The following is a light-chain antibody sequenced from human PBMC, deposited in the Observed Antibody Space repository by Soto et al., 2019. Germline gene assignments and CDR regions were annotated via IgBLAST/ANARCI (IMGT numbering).Light chain of an antibody. CDR2: DAS. J-gene: IGKJ4*01. Sequence: DIQMTQSPSSLSASVGDRVTITCQASQDINNYLNWYQLKPGKAPKFLIYDASNLETGVPSRFSGSGSGTEFTFTINSLQPEDIATYYCQQYETLPLTFGGGTKVEIK. CDR1: QDINNY. CDR3: QQYETLPLT. V-gene: IGKV1-33*01.